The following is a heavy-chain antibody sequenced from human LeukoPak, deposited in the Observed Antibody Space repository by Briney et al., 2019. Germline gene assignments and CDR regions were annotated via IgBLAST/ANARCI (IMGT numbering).Heavy chain of an antibody. CDR2: IKQDGSEK. Sequence: PGGSLRLSCAASGFTFSRYWMSWVRQTPEKGLEWVANIKQDGSEKYYVDSVKGRFTISRDNAKNSLYLQMNSLRAEDTAVYYCARDQATVITTTYYYYYYMDVWGKGTTVTVSS. CDR1: GFTFSRYW. V-gene: IGHV3-7*01. J-gene: IGHJ6*03. D-gene: IGHD4-17*01. CDR3: ARDQATVITTTYYYYYYMDV.